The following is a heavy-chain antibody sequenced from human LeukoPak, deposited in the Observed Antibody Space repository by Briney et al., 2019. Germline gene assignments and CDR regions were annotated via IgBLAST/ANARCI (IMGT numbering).Heavy chain of an antibody. D-gene: IGHD6-13*01. CDR1: GGSISSGGYY. Sequence: SETLSLTCTVSGGSISSGGYYWSWIRQHPGKGLEWIGYIYYSGSTYYNPSLKSRVTISVDTSKNQFSLKLSSVAAADTAVYYCARGPYSSIGDYWGQGTLVTVSS. J-gene: IGHJ4*02. CDR2: IYYSGST. V-gene: IGHV4-31*03. CDR3: ARGPYSSIGDY.